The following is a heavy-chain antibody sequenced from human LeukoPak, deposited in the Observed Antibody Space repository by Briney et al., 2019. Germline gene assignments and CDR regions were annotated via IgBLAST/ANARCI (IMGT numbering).Heavy chain of an antibody. V-gene: IGHV4-39*01. CDR3: AGHGYGSGIRIIDY. Sequence: SETLSLTCTVSGGSISSSSYYWGWIRQPPGKGLEWIGSIYYSGSTYYNPSLKSRVTISVDTFKNQFSLKLSSVTAADTAVYYCAGHGYGSGIRIIDYWGQGTLVTVSS. CDR1: GGSISSSSYY. J-gene: IGHJ4*02. D-gene: IGHD3-10*01. CDR2: IYYSGST.